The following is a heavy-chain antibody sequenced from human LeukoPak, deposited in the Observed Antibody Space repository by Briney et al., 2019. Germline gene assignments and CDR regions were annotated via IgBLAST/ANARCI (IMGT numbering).Heavy chain of an antibody. CDR3: AKRGVVIRVILVGFHKEANYFDS. V-gene: IGHV3-23*01. J-gene: IGHJ4*02. Sequence: GGSLRLSCAVSGITLSNYGMSWFRQAPGKGLEWVAGISDSGGRTNYADSVKGRFTISRDNPKNTLYLQMNSLRAEDTAIYFCAKRGVVIRVILVGFHKEANYFDSWGQGALVTVSS. D-gene: IGHD3-22*01. CDR1: GITLSNYG. CDR2: ISDSGGRT.